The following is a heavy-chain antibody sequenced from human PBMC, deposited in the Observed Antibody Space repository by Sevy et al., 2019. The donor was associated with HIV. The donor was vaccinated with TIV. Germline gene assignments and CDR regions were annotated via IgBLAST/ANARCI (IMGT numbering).Heavy chain of an antibody. J-gene: IGHJ3*02. Sequence: GESLKISCAASGFTFSSYSMNWVRQAPGKGLEWVSYISSSSSTIYDADSVKGRFTISRDNAKNSLYLQMNSLRDEDTTVYYCARILQVQWGDFGAFDIWGQGTMVTVSS. CDR1: GFTFSSYS. CDR2: ISSSSSTI. D-gene: IGHD3-16*01. V-gene: IGHV3-48*02. CDR3: ARILQVQWGDFGAFDI.